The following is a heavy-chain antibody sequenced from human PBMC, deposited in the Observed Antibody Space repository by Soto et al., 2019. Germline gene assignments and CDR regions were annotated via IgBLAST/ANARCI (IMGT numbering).Heavy chain of an antibody. J-gene: IGHJ4*02. CDR3: SSGYNIIDY. CDR2: IRSKAYGGTT. CDR1: GFTFVDYA. D-gene: IGHD5-18*01. V-gene: IGHV3-49*03. Sequence: GGSLRLSCTTSGFTFVDYAMSWFRQAPGKGLEWVGFIRSKAYGGTTEYAASVKGRFTISRDDSKSIAYLQMNSLKTEDTAVNYCSSGYNIIDYWGQGTLVTVS.